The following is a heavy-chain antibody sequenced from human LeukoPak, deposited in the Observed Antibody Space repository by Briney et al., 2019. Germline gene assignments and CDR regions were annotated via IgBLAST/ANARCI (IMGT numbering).Heavy chain of an antibody. Sequence: GASVNVSCKASGYTFTGYYMHWVRQAPGQGLEWMGWINPNSGGTNYAQKFQGRVTMTRDTSISTAYMELSRLRSDDTAVYDCARVVRYFDWLLLDAFDIWGQGTMVTVSS. CDR3: ARVVRYFDWLLLDAFDI. CDR2: INPNSGGT. CDR1: GYTFTGYY. V-gene: IGHV1-2*02. J-gene: IGHJ3*02. D-gene: IGHD3-9*01.